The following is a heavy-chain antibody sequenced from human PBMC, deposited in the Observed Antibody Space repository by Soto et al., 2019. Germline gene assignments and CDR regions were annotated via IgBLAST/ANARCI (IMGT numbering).Heavy chain of an antibody. Sequence: GGSLRLSCAASGFTFSSYGMHWVRQAPGKGLEWVAVIWYDGSNKYYADSVKGRFTISRDNSKNTLYLQMNSLRAEDTAVYYCARGPQPGYSSSWDYWGQGTLVTVSS. V-gene: IGHV3-33*01. D-gene: IGHD6-13*01. J-gene: IGHJ4*02. CDR3: ARGPQPGYSSSWDY. CDR2: IWYDGSNK. CDR1: GFTFSSYG.